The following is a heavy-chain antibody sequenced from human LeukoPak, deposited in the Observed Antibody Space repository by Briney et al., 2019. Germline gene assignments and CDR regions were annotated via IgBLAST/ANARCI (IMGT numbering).Heavy chain of an antibody. J-gene: IGHJ4*02. CDR1: GDSISSNSYY. V-gene: IGHV4-39*01. CDR2: IYYSGST. D-gene: IGHD5-12*01. Sequence: PSETLSLTCTVSGDSISSNSYYWGWIRQPPGKGLEWIGSIYYSGSTYYNPSLKSRVTVSVDTAKGQFSLKVSSVTAADTAVYYCARAYSGYDYLFDYWGQGTLVTVSS. CDR3: ARAYSGYDYLFDY.